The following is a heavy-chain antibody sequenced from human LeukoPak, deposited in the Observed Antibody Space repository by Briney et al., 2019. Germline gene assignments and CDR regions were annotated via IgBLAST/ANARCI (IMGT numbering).Heavy chain of an antibody. CDR2: IYYSGST. CDR1: GGSISSSSYY. CDR3: ARLLVGTLYCFDY. J-gene: IGHJ4*02. V-gene: IGHV4-39*01. Sequence: SETLSLTCTVSGGSISSSSYYWGWIRQPPGKGLEWIGSIYYSGSTYYNPSLKSRVTISVDTSKNQFSLKLSSVTAADTAVYYCARLLVGTLYCFDYWGQGTLVTVSS. D-gene: IGHD2-21*02.